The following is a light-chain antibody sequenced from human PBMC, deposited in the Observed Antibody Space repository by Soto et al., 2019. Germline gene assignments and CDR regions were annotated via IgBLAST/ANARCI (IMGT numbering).Light chain of an antibody. CDR2: DNN. CDR1: SSNIGGNS. V-gene: IGLV1-44*01. CDR3: AAWDGSLKGAV. Sequence: QPVLTQPPSASGTPGQRVTISCSGSSSNIGGNSVNWYQHLPGTAPKLLIYDNNQRPSGVPDRFSGSKSGTSASLAISGLQSEDEADYYCAAWDGSLKGAVFGGGTQLTVL. J-gene: IGLJ7*01.